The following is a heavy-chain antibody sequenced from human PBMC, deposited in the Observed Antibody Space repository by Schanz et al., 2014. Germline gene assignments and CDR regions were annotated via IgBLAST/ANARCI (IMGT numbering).Heavy chain of an antibody. D-gene: IGHD3-10*01. V-gene: IGHV3-23*04. CDR2: MSGTAGDT. Sequence: EAQLGESGGGLVRPWGSLRLSCVGSGYSFSNYAMNWIRQAPGKGLEWVSGMSGTAGDTHYSDSVKGRFTISRDNSKNTLYLQMNSVRGEDTAVYYCAISGTRRFGAGSFDYWGQGTLVTVSS. J-gene: IGHJ4*02. CDR1: GYSFSNYA. CDR3: AISGTRRFGAGSFDY.